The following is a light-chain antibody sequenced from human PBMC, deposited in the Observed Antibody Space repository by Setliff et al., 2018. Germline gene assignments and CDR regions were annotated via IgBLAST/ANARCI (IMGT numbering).Light chain of an antibody. V-gene: IGLV2-14*03. CDR2: DVS. Sequence: VLTQPASVSGSPGQSITISCTGTSSDVGTYNYVSWYQQHPGKAPKLMIYDVSKRPSGVSNRFSGSKSGNTASLTISGLQAEDEAGYYCSSYTSSRTFVFGSGTKVTVL. J-gene: IGLJ1*01. CDR3: SSYTSSRTFV. CDR1: SSDVGTYNY.